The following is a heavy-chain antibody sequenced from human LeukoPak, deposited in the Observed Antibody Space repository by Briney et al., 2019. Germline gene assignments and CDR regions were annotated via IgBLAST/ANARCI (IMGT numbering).Heavy chain of an antibody. CDR3: ARDRPGGSYGMDV. J-gene: IGHJ6*02. CDR1: GFSFGSYT. Sequence: GGSLRLSCAASGFSFGSYTMNWVRQAPGKGLEWVSYISTSSSTIRYADSVKGRFTISRDNAKNSLYLQMNSLRAEDTAVYYCARDRPGGSYGMDVWGQGTTVTVSS. V-gene: IGHV3-48*01. CDR2: ISTSSSTI. D-gene: IGHD3-10*01.